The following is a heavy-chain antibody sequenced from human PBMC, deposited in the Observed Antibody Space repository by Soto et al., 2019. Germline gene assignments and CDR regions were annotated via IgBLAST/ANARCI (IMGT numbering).Heavy chain of an antibody. Sequence: GGSLRLSCAASGFTFSDYYMSWIRQAPGKGLEWVSYISSSGSTIYYADSVKGRFTISRDNAKNSLYLQMNSLRAEDTAVYYCARETRFLEWLLPQGIPHKETLNYYYYYYMDVWGKGTTVTVSS. CDR2: ISSSGSTI. V-gene: IGHV3-11*01. D-gene: IGHD3-3*01. CDR1: GFTFSDYY. J-gene: IGHJ6*03. CDR3: ARETRFLEWLLPQGIPHKETLNYYYYYYMDV.